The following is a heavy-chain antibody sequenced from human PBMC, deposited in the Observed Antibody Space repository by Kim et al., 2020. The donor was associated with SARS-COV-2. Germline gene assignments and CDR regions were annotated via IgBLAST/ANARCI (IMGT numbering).Heavy chain of an antibody. CDR2: T. Sequence: TNYNPPLKSRITISVDTSKNQFSLKLSYVTAADTAVYYCASSGYDYYFDYWGQGTLVTVSS. CDR3: ASSGYDYYFDY. D-gene: IGHD5-12*01. V-gene: IGHV4-4*09. J-gene: IGHJ4*02.